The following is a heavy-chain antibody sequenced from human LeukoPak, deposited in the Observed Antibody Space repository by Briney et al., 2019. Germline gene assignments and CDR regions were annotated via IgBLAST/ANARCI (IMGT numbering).Heavy chain of an antibody. J-gene: IGHJ3*01. CDR1: GFTVSSNY. D-gene: IGHD5-12*01. CDR2: IYSGGST. CDR3: ARLMSGYDSDP. Sequence: GGSLRLSCAASGFTVSSNYMSWVRQAPGKGLEWDSVIYSGGSTYYADSVKGRFTISRDNSKNTLYLQMNSLRAEDTAVYYCARLMSGYDSDPWGQGTMVTVSS. V-gene: IGHV3-53*01.